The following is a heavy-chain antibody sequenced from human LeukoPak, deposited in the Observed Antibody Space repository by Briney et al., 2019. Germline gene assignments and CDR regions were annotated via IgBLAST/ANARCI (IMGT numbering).Heavy chain of an antibody. J-gene: IGHJ6*02. V-gene: IGHV1-8*01. CDR3: ARGDVTAAPNYYYYYGMDV. Sequence: ASVKVSCKASGYTFTSYDINWVRQATGQGLEWMGWMNPNSGNTGYAQKFQGRVTMTRNTSISTAYMELSSLRSEDTAVYYCARGDVTAAPNYYYYYGMDVWGQGTTVTVSS. CDR2: MNPNSGNT. D-gene: IGHD2-2*01. CDR1: GYTFTSYD.